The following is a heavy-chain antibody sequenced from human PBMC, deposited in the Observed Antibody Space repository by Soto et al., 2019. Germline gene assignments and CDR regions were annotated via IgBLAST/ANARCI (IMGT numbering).Heavy chain of an antibody. CDR2: IFPDDFDT. V-gene: IGHV5-51*01. Sequence: GESLKISCQASGYTFTKYWVGWVRQMPGKGLEWMGIIFPDDFDTRYSPSFQGHVTISADKSISTAYLQWSSLKASDSATYYCARRDMLTGYVYFDYWGQGTQVTVSS. CDR3: ARRDMLTGYVYFDY. D-gene: IGHD3-9*01. J-gene: IGHJ4*02. CDR1: GYTFTKYW.